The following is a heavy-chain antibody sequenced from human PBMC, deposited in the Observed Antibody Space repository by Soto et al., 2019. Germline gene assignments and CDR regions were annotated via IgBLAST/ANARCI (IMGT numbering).Heavy chain of an antibody. Sequence: EVQLVESGGGLVQPGGSLRLSCAASGFTFSSYWMSWVRQAPGKGLEWVANIKQDGSEKYYVDSVKGRFTISRDNAKNPLYLQINSLRAEDTAVYYCARTPDLYYFDYWGQGTLVTVSS. CDR1: GFTFSSYW. D-gene: IGHD2-15*01. J-gene: IGHJ4*02. CDR2: IKQDGSEK. CDR3: ARTPDLYYFDY. V-gene: IGHV3-7*01.